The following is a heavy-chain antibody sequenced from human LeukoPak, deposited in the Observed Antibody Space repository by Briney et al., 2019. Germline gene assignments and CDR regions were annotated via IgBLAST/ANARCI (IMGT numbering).Heavy chain of an antibody. J-gene: IGHJ4*02. V-gene: IGHV4-38-2*01. D-gene: IGHD6-13*01. Sequence: PSETLSLTCAVSGYSISGAYYWGWIRQPPGKGLEWIGSVYHTGSTYYNPSLKSRVTMSVDTSTNQFSLKLTSVTAADTAIYYCARAAAGSRYYFDYWGQETLVTVYS. CDR3: ARAAAGSRYYFDY. CDR2: VYHTGST. CDR1: GYSISGAYY.